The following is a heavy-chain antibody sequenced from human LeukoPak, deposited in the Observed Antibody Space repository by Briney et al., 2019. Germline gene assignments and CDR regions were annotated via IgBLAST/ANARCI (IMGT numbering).Heavy chain of an antibody. J-gene: IGHJ4*02. CDR3: ASMSSVGDIVVVPDPDY. V-gene: IGHV1-69*13. CDR2: IIPIFGTA. Sequence: GASVKVSCKASGGTFSSYAISWVRQAPGQGLEWMGGIIPIFGTANYAQKFQGRVTITADESTSTAYMELSSLRSEDTAVYYCASMSSVGDIVVVPDPDYWGQGTLVTVSS. D-gene: IGHD2-2*01. CDR1: GGTFSSYA.